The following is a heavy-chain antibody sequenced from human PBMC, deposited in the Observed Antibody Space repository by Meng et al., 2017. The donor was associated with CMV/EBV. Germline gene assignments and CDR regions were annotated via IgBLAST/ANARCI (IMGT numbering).Heavy chain of an antibody. V-gene: IGHV4-34*01. D-gene: IGHD3-3*02. CDR1: GGSFSGYY. CDR2: INNSGST. CDR3: ARGTIFGVVWIGYFDY. Sequence: VQLQEWGGRLLKPSGTLSLACAVYGGSFSGYYWSWIRQPPGKGLEWIGEINNSGSTNYNPSLKSRVTISVDTSKTQFSLKLSSVTAADTAVYYCARGTIFGVVWIGYFDYWGQGTLVTVSS. J-gene: IGHJ4*02.